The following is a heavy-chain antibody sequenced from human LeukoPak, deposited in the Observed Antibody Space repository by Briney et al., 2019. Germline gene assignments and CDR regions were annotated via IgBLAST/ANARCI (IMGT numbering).Heavy chain of an antibody. V-gene: IGHV3-23*01. D-gene: IGHD5-24*01. Sequence: PGGSLRLSCAASGFTFSTYAMNWVRQAPRKGLEWVSVIVGNGGDIDYADSVKGRFTISRDNSKNTLYLQMNSLRAEDTAVYYCAKDRIPDGKYSIDFWGQGTLVTVSS. CDR1: GFTFSTYA. CDR2: IVGNGGDI. CDR3: AKDRIPDGKYSIDF. J-gene: IGHJ4*02.